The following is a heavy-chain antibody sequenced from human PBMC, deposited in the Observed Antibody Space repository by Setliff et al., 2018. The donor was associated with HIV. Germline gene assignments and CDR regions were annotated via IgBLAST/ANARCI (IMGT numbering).Heavy chain of an antibody. Sequence: SETLSLTCAVYGGSFSGYYWSWIRQPPGKGLEWIGEINHSGSTYYNPSLRSRVTISIDTSKNQFFLKLTSVTAADSARYFCARGRDSSTWYFSHFYYYYYMDVWSRGTTVTVSS. J-gene: IGHJ6*03. CDR3: ARGRDSSTWYFSHFYYYYYMDV. CDR2: INHSGST. D-gene: IGHD2-2*01. CDR1: GGSFSGYY. V-gene: IGHV4-34*01.